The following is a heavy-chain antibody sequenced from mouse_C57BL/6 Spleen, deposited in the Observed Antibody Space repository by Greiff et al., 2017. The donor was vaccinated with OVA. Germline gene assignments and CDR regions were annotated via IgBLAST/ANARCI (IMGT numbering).Heavy chain of an antibody. Sequence: VQLQQSGAELVRPGASVKLSCKASGYTFTDYYINWVKQRPGQGLEWIARIYPGSGNTYYNEKFKGKATLTAEKSSSTAYTQLSSLTSEDSAVYFCARMGYYGSNYFDYWGQGTTLTVSS. CDR1: GYTFTDYY. D-gene: IGHD1-1*01. J-gene: IGHJ2*01. V-gene: IGHV1-76*01. CDR2: IYPGSGNT. CDR3: ARMGYYGSNYFDY.